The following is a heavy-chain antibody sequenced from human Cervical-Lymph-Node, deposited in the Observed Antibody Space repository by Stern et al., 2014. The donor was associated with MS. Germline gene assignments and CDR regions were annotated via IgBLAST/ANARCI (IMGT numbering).Heavy chain of an antibody. CDR1: GDSVSSNSAA. Sequence: QVQLVQSGPGLVKPSQTLSLTCALSGDSVSSNSAAWSWIRQSPSRGLEWLGRTYHRSRWYYDYAVSVKSRVTISPDTSKNQFSLRLNSVTPEDTAVYYCARDVSSSPDAFDIWGQGTMVTVSS. J-gene: IGHJ3*02. CDR2: TYHRSRWYY. D-gene: IGHD6-6*01. CDR3: ARDVSSSPDAFDI. V-gene: IGHV6-1*01.